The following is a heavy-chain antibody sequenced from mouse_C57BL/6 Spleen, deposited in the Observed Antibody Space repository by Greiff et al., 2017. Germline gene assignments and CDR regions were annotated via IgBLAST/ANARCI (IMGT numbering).Heavy chain of an antibody. V-gene: IGHV1-64*01. CDR2: LHPNSGST. CDR1: GYTFTSYW. CDR3: AIAGLDYGSSYDWYFDV. D-gene: IGHD1-1*01. Sequence: QVKLQQPGAELVKPGASVKLSCKAPGYTFTSYWMHWVKQRPGQGLEWIGMLHPNSGSTNYNEKFKSKATLTVDKSSSTAYMQRSSLTSEDSAVYYCAIAGLDYGSSYDWYFDVWGTGTTVTVSS. J-gene: IGHJ1*03.